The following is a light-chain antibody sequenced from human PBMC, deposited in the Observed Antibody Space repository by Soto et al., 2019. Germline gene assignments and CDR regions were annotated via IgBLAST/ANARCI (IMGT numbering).Light chain of an antibody. Sequence: DIQITQSPSSVSSSVGERFTSTCRASQGIRSWLAWYQQKPGKATKLLIYAASSLQSGVPSRFRGSGSGTDFTLTISSLKSEDSSVYFCQHYSDWPTLGQGTKLDIK. CDR2: AAS. CDR3: QHYSDWPT. J-gene: IGKJ1*01. V-gene: IGKV1-12*01. CDR1: QGIRSW.